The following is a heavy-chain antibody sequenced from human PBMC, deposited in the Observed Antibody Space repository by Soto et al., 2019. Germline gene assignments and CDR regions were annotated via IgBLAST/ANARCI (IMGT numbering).Heavy chain of an antibody. V-gene: IGHV1-69*12. J-gene: IGHJ4*02. CDR3: ASGIQLWLRRINNGYSG. Sequence: QVQLVQSGAEVKKPESSVKVSCKAPGGTFSTYAISWVRQAPGQGLEWMGGIIPMFGTANYAQRFQDRVTITADEYTTTVYMELSSLRSEETAVYFCASGIQLWLRRINNGYSGWGQGTLVTVSS. D-gene: IGHD5-18*01. CDR1: GGTFSTYA. CDR2: IIPMFGTA.